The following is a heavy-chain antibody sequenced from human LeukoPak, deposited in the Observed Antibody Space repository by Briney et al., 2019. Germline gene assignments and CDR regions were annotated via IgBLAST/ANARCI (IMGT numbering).Heavy chain of an antibody. CDR2: INHSGST. CDR3: ARRRFSITMIVVVIFDY. Sequence: ETLSLTCAVYGGSFSGYYWSWIRQPPGKGLEWIGEINHSGSTNYNPSLKSRVTISVDTSKNQFSLKLSSVTAADTAVYYCARRRFSITMIVVVIFDYWGQGTLVTVSS. D-gene: IGHD3-22*01. J-gene: IGHJ4*02. CDR1: GGSFSGYY. V-gene: IGHV4-34*01.